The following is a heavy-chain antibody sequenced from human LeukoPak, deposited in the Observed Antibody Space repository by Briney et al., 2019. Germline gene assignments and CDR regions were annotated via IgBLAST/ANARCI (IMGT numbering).Heavy chain of an antibody. D-gene: IGHD6-13*01. CDR1: GGSISGFY. Sequence: ASETLSLTCTVSGGSISGFYWSWIRQPPGKGLEWIGYIYYSGSTNYNPSLKSRVTISVDTSKNQFSLKLSSVTAADTAVYYCAREVLAAAGTFDYWGQGTLVTVSS. CDR3: AREVLAAAGTFDY. V-gene: IGHV4-59*01. CDR2: IYYSGST. J-gene: IGHJ4*02.